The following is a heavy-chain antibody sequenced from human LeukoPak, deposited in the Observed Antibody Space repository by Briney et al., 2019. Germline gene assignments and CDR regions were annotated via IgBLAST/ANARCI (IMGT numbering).Heavy chain of an antibody. V-gene: IGHV4-59*08. Sequence: SETLSLTCTVSGGSISSYYWSWIRQPPGKGLEWMGYIYYSGGTNYNPSLKSRVTISVDTSKNQFSLKLSSVTAADTAVYYCARGVVIHAFDIWGQGTMVTVSS. J-gene: IGHJ3*02. D-gene: IGHD3-3*01. CDR2: IYYSGGT. CDR3: ARGVVIHAFDI. CDR1: GGSISSYY.